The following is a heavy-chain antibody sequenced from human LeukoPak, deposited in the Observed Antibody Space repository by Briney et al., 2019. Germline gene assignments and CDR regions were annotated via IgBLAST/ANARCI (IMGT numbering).Heavy chain of an antibody. J-gene: IGHJ5*02. D-gene: IGHD3-9*01. CDR1: GGSISSSNW. CDR2: IYHSGST. CDR3: ARAMYDYDILTGYYTNWFDP. Sequence: SGTLSLTCAVSGGSISSSNWWSWVRQPPGKGLEWTGEIYHSGSTNYNPSLKSRVTISVDKSKNQFSLKLSSVTAADTAVYYCARAMYDYDILTGYYTNWFDPWGQGTLVTVSS. V-gene: IGHV4-4*02.